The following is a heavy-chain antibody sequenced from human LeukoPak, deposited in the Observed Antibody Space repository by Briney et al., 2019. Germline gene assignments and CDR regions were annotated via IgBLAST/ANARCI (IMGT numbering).Heavy chain of an antibody. Sequence: PGGSLRLSCAASGFTFSSYWMSWVRQAPGKGLEWVANIKQDGSEKYYVDSVKGRFTISRDNAKNSLYLQMNSLRAGDTAVYYCARRSYDYVWGSYLPTAADYWGQGTLVTVSS. V-gene: IGHV3-7*01. CDR1: GFTFSSYW. D-gene: IGHD3-16*02. J-gene: IGHJ4*02. CDR3: ARRSYDYVWGSYLPTAADY. CDR2: IKQDGSEK.